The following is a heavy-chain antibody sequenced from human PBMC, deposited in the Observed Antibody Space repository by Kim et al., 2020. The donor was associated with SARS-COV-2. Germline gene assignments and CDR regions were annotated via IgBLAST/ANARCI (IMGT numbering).Heavy chain of an antibody. CDR3: ARGGMRVGATTYDY. CDR2: IWYDGSNK. CDR1: GFTFSSYG. D-gene: IGHD1-26*01. J-gene: IGHJ4*02. Sequence: GGSLRLSCAASGFTFSSYGMHWVRQAPGKGLEWVAVIWYDGSNKYYADSVKGRFTISRDNSKNTLYLQMNSLRAEDTAVYYCARGGMRVGATTYDYWGQGTLVTVSS. V-gene: IGHV3-33*01.